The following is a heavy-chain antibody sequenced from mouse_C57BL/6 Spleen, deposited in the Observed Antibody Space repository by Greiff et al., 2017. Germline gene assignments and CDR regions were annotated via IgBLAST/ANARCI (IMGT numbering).Heavy chain of an antibody. V-gene: IGHV1-7*01. J-gene: IGHJ2*01. Sequence: QVQLQQSGAELAKPGASVKLSCKASGYTFTSYWMHWVKQRPGQGLEWIGYINPSSGYTKYNQKFKDKATLTANKSSSTAYMLLSSLTYEDSAVYYCAREDVASSQDYWGQGTTLTVSS. CDR2: INPSSGYT. CDR1: GYTFTSYW. CDR3: AREDVASSQDY. D-gene: IGHD1-1*01.